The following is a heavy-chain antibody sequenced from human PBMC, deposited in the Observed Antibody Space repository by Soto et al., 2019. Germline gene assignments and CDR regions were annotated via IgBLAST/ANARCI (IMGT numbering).Heavy chain of an antibody. CDR1: GFTFSDYY. V-gene: IGHV3-11*06. Sequence: QVQLVESGGGLVKPGGSLRLSCAASGFTFSDYYMSWIRQAPGKGLEWVSYISSSSRYTNYADSVKGRFTISRDNAKNSLYLQMNSLRAEDTAVYYCARDRSPTVAGTRGTWFDPWGQGTLVTVSS. J-gene: IGHJ5*02. CDR2: ISSSSRYT. CDR3: ARDRSPTVAGTRGTWFDP. D-gene: IGHD6-19*01.